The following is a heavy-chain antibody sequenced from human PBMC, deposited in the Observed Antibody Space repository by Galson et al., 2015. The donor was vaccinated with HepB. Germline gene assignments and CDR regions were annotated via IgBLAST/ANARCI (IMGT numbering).Heavy chain of an antibody. D-gene: IGHD2-15*01. Sequence: SLRLSCAASGFTFSDYYMSWIRQAPGKGLEWVGYIRDSGTATYNADSLKGRFTISRDNAKNSLYLQMTSLTAEDTAIYYCARSYFRYCSDGACYPGPWGQGTLVTVSS. CDR3: ARSYFRYCSDGACYPGP. CDR2: IRDSGTAT. CDR1: GFTFSDYY. V-gene: IGHV3-11*01. J-gene: IGHJ5*02.